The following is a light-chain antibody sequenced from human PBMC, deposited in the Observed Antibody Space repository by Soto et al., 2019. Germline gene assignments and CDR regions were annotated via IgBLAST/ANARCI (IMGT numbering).Light chain of an antibody. CDR2: AAS. J-gene: IGKJ3*01. V-gene: IGKV1-12*01. CDR3: QQAYGFAFT. CDR1: QGISTW. Sequence: DIQMTKSPLSVSASVGDRVTISCRARQGISTWLAWYQQKPGKAPKLLIYAASSLQTGVPSRFSGSGSGTDFTLTISSLQPEDTATYLCQQAYGFAFTFGPVTKLEIE.